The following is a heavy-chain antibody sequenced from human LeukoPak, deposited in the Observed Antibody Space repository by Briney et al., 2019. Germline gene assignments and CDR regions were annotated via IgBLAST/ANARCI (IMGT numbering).Heavy chain of an antibody. Sequence: GGSLRLSCTASGFTFGDYAMSWVRQAPGKGLEWVSAISGSGGSTYYADSVKGRFTISRDNSKNTLYLQMNSLRAEDTAVYYCAKASAMIVVVSKHFDYWGQGTLVTVSS. V-gene: IGHV3-23*01. D-gene: IGHD3-22*01. J-gene: IGHJ4*02. CDR3: AKASAMIVVVSKHFDY. CDR1: GFTFGDYA. CDR2: ISGSGGST.